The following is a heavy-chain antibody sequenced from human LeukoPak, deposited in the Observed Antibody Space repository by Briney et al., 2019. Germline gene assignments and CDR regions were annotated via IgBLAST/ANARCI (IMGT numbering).Heavy chain of an antibody. V-gene: IGHV1-2*02. D-gene: IGHD6-6*01. CDR3: ARGGIAARLYYYYMDV. J-gene: IGHJ6*03. CDR1: GYTFTGYY. CDR2: INPNSGGT. Sequence: ASVKVSCKASGYTFTGYYMHWVRQAPGQGLEWMGWINPNSGGTNYARKFQGRVTMTRDTSISTAYMELSRLRSDDTAVYYCARGGIAARLYYYYMDVWGKGTTVTVSS.